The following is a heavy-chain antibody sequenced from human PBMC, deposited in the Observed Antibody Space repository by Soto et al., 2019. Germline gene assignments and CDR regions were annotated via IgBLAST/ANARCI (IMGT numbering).Heavy chain of an antibody. CDR2: IYYSGST. CDR1: GGSISSSSYY. CDR3: ASPGVGAIDY. V-gene: IGHV4-39*01. J-gene: IGHJ4*02. Sequence: QLQLQETGPGLVKPSETLSLTCTVSGGSISSSSYYWGWIRQPPGKGLEWIGSIYYSGSTYYNPSLKSRVTISVDTSKNQFSLKLSSVTAADTAVYYCASPGVGAIDYWGQGTLVTVAS. D-gene: IGHD1-26*01.